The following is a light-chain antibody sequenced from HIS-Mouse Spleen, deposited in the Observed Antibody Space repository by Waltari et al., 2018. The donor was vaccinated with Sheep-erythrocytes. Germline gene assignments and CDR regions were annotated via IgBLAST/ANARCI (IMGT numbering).Light chain of an antibody. J-gene: IGLJ2*01. CDR1: KLGDKY. CDR2: QDS. V-gene: IGLV3-1*01. CDR3: QAWDSSTAWNVV. Sequence: SYELTQPPSVSVSPGQTASITSSGDKLGDKYACWYQQKPGQSPVLVIYQDSKRPSGIPERFAGSNSGNTATLTISGTQAMDEADYYCQAWDSSTAWNVVFGGGTKLTVL.